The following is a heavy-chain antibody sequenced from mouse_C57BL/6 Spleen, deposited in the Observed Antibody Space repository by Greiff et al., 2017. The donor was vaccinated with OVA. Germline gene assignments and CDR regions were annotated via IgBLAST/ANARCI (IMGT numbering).Heavy chain of an antibody. CDR2: IFPGSGST. D-gene: IGHD2-1*01. CDR3: ARSGAYYGNPYWYFDV. J-gene: IGHJ1*03. V-gene: IGHV1-75*01. CDR1: GYTFTDYY. Sequence: LQESGPELVKPGASVKISCKASGYTFTDYYINWVKQRPGQGLEWIGWIFPGSGSTYYNEKFKGKATLTVDKSSSTAYMLLSSLTSEDSAVYFCARSGAYYGNPYWYFDVWGTGTTVTVSS.